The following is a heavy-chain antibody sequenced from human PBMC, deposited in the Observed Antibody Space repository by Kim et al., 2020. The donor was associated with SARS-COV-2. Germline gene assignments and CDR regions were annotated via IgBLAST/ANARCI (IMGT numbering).Heavy chain of an antibody. CDR3: ARAAGDYCSSTSCYVY. V-gene: IGHV3-21*01. Sequence: VKGRFTSARDNAKNSLYLQMNSLRAEDTAVYYCARAAGDYCSSTSCYVYWGQGTLVTVSS. J-gene: IGHJ4*02. D-gene: IGHD2-2*01.